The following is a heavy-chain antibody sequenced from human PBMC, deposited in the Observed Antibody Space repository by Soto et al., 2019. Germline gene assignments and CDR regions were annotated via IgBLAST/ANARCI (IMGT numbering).Heavy chain of an antibody. Sequence: QVQLVESGGGVVQPGRSLRLSCAASGFTFSSYGMHWVRQAPGKGLEWVAVIWYDRSNKYYADSVKGRFTISRDNSKNTLYLQMNSLRAEDTAVYYCASGRPHSDTLPIWGQGTMVTVSS. J-gene: IGHJ3*02. CDR2: IWYDRSNK. D-gene: IGHD1-1*01. V-gene: IGHV3-33*01. CDR3: ASGRPHSDTLPI. CDR1: GFTFSSYG.